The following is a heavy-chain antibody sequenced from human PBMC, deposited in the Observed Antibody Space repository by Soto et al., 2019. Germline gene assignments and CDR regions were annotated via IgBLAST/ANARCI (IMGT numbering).Heavy chain of an antibody. CDR2: MNPNSGHT. Sequence: QVQLVQSGAEVKKPGASVKVSCKASGYTFTNYDINWVRQAPGQGLEWMGWMNPNSGHTGFARKFQGRVTMTKNTAIRTAYMELSSLKSEDTAVYYCAQSSGGSYRAFDYWGQGTLVTVSS. J-gene: IGHJ4*02. CDR3: AQSSGGSYRAFDY. D-gene: IGHD3-22*01. CDR1: GYTFTNYD. V-gene: IGHV1-8*01.